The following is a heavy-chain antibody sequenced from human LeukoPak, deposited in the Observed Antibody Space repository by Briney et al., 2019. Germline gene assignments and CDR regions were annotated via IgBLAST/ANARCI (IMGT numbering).Heavy chain of an antibody. J-gene: IGHJ4*02. D-gene: IGHD1-26*01. CDR3: ARQRTVGVTGYYFDY. CDR1: GFTSNNYA. CDR2: ISGSSGST. Sequence: GGSLRLSCAAPGFTSNNYAMSWVRQAPGKGLEWVSSISGSSGSTYYADSVKGRFTISRDNSKNTVSLQMNSLRVEDTAVYYCARQRTVGVTGYYFDYWGQGTLVTVSS. V-gene: IGHV3-23*01.